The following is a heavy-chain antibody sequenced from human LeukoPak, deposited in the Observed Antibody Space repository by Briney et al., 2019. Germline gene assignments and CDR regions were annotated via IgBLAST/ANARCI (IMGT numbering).Heavy chain of an antibody. J-gene: IGHJ3*02. D-gene: IGHD3-22*01. Sequence: SGTLSLTCTVSGGSISSYYWSWIRQPPGKGLEWIGYIYYSGSTNYNPSLKSRVTISVDTSKNQFSLKLSSVTAADTAVYSCARGPYSYDSSGAFDIWGQGTMVTVSS. CDR1: GGSISSYY. CDR2: IYYSGST. CDR3: ARGPYSYDSSGAFDI. V-gene: IGHV4-59*08.